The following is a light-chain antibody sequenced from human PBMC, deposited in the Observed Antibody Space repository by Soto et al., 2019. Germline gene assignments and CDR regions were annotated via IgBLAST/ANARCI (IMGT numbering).Light chain of an antibody. CDR3: QQYGSSPST. CDR1: QSVSSSY. CDR2: GAS. J-gene: IGKJ1*01. V-gene: IGKV3-20*01. Sequence: EIVLTQSPGTLSLSPGERATLSCRASQSVSSSYLAWYQQKPGQAPRRLIFGASSRATGIPDRFSGSGSGTDFTLTISRLEAEDFAVYYCQQYGSSPSTFGQGTKVDIK.